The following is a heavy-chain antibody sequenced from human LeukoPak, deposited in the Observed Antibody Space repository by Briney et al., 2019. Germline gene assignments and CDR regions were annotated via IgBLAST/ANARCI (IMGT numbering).Heavy chain of an antibody. Sequence: SETLSLTCAVYGGSFSGYYWSWIRQPPEKGLEWIGEINHSGSTNYNPYSGSTNYNPSLKSRVTISVDTSKNQFSLKLSSVTAADTAVYYCTRGYDSSGYYQPDDAFDIWGQGTMATVSS. J-gene: IGHJ3*02. CDR3: TRGYDSSGYYQPDDAFDI. D-gene: IGHD3-22*01. CDR1: GGSFSGYY. V-gene: IGHV4-34*01. CDR2: INHSGST.